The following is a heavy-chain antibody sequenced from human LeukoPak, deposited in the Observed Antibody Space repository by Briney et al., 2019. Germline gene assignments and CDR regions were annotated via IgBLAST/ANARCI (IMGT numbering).Heavy chain of an antibody. J-gene: IGHJ4*02. D-gene: IGHD6-13*01. CDR1: GFPFSNYG. V-gene: IGHV3-30*02. Sequence: GGSLRLSCAASGFPFSNYGMHWVRQAPGKGLEWVAFIRSDGINKYHADSVKGRFTISRDNSKNTLYLQMNSLRAEDTAVYYCARVGTTATVGTFWGQGTLVTVSS. CDR2: IRSDGINK. CDR3: ARVGTTATVGTF.